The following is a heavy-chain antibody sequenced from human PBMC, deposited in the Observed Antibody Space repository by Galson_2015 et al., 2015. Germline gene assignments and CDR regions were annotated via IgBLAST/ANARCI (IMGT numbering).Heavy chain of an antibody. J-gene: IGHJ4*02. Sequence: SLRLSCAASGFTFGDYAMSWFRQAPGKGLEWVGYIRSKAYGGTTEYAASVKGRFTISRDDSKSIAYLQMNSLKTEDTAVYYCTRDYDILTGYYDHWGQGTLVTVSS. CDR1: GFTFGDYA. CDR2: IRSKAYGGTT. D-gene: IGHD3-9*01. V-gene: IGHV3-49*03. CDR3: TRDYDILTGYYDH.